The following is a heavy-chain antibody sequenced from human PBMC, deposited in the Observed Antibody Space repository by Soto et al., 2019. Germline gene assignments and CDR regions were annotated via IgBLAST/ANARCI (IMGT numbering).Heavy chain of an antibody. CDR3: ARLGDYSSSWSWPSRDY. Sequence: PSETLSLTCTVSGGSISSSSYYWGWIRQPPGKGLEWIGSIYYSGSTYYNPSLKSRVTISVDTSKDQFSLKLSSVTAADTAVYYCARLGDYSSSWSWPSRDYWGQGTLVTVSS. J-gene: IGHJ4*02. D-gene: IGHD6-13*01. V-gene: IGHV4-39*01. CDR2: IYYSGST. CDR1: GGSISSSSYY.